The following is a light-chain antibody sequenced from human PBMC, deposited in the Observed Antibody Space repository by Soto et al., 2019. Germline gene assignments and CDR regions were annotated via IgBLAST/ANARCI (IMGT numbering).Light chain of an antibody. Sequence: DIQMTQSPSSLSASLGDRVTITCQASQDISNYLNWYQQKPGKAPKLLIYDASNLETGVPSRLSGSGSGTDFTFTISSLQPEDIATYYCQQYDNLLTFGGGTKVDIK. CDR2: DAS. V-gene: IGKV1-33*01. CDR1: QDISNY. J-gene: IGKJ4*01. CDR3: QQYDNLLT.